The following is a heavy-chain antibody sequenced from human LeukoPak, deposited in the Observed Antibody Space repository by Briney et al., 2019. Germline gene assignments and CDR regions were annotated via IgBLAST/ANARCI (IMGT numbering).Heavy chain of an antibody. Sequence: PSETLSLTCAVYGGSFSGYYWSWIRQPPGKGLEWIGEINHSGSTNYNPSLKSRVTISVDTSKNQFSLKLSSVTAADTAVYYCARHSSGYSFDYWGQGTLVTVSS. CDR3: ARHSSGYSFDY. J-gene: IGHJ4*02. CDR1: GGSFSGYY. D-gene: IGHD3-22*01. CDR2: INHSGST. V-gene: IGHV4-34*01.